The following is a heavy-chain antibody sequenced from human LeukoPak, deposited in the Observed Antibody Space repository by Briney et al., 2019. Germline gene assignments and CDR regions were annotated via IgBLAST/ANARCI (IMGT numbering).Heavy chain of an antibody. Sequence: ASVKVSCKASGYTFTSYDINWVRQTTGQGLEWMGWMNPNSGNTGYAQKFQGRVTMTRNTSISTAYMELSSLRSEDTAVYYCARGRRQWLGDFDYWGQGTLVTVSS. CDR3: ARGRRQWLGDFDY. CDR2: MNPNSGNT. CDR1: GYTFTSYD. V-gene: IGHV1-8*01. J-gene: IGHJ4*02. D-gene: IGHD6-19*01.